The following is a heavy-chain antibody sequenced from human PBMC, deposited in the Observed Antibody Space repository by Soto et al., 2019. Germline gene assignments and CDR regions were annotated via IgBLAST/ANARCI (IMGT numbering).Heavy chain of an antibody. D-gene: IGHD1-20*01. CDR2: INPSGGST. CDR1: GYPFTSYY. Sequence: ASVKVSCNAAGYPFTSYYMHWVRQAPLQGLEWMGIINPSGGSTSYAQNFQGRVTMTRDTSTSTVYMELSSLRSEDTAVYYCAREARYGPEYYFDYWGQGTLVTVSS. V-gene: IGHV1-46*01. CDR3: AREARYGPEYYFDY. J-gene: IGHJ4*02.